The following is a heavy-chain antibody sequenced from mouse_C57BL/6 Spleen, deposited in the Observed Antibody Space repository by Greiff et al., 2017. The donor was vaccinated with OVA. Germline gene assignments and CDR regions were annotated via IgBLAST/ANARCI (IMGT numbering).Heavy chain of an antibody. J-gene: IGHJ3*01. CDR2: ISSGGSYT. CDR3: AEYDYDGSY. V-gene: IGHV5-6*01. Sequence: EVQVVESGGDLVKPGGSLKLSCAASGFTFSSYGMSWVRQTPDKRLEWVATISSGGSYTYYPDSVKGRFTISRDNAKNTLYLQMSSLKSEDTAMYYCAEYDYDGSYWGQGTLVTVSA. CDR1: GFTFSSYG. D-gene: IGHD2-4*01.